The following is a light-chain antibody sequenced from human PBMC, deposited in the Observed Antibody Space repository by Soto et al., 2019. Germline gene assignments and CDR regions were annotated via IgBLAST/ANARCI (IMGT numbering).Light chain of an antibody. CDR1: QIVNSNY. V-gene: IGKV3D-20*02. J-gene: IGKJ5*01. CDR3: QQRSNWLT. CDR2: GAS. Sequence: EVVLTQSPGTLSLSPGERATLSCRASQIVNSNYLAWYQHKPGQSPRFLIYGASRRAAGIPDRFSGSGAGTDFTLTISSLEPEDFAAYYCQQRSNWLTFGQGTRLEIK.